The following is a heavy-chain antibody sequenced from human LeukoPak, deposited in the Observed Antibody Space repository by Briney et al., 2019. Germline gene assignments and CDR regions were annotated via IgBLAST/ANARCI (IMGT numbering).Heavy chain of an antibody. J-gene: IGHJ4*02. CDR2: ISGDGGSI. CDR3: AKMVHPFSSSWPLDY. D-gene: IGHD6-13*01. Sequence: GGSLRLSCAASGFTFDDYAMHWVRQAPGKGLEWVSLISGDGGSIYYADSVKGRFTISRDNSKASLYLQMSSLTTEDTALYYCAKMVHPFSSSWPLDYWGQGTLVTVSS. V-gene: IGHV3-43*02. CDR1: GFTFDDYA.